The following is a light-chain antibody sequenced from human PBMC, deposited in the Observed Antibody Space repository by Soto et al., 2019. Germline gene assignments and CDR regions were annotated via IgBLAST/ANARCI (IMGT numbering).Light chain of an antibody. CDR1: QDISNY. V-gene: IGKV1-33*01. J-gene: IGKJ3*01. Sequence: DIQMTQSPSSLSASVGDRVTITCQACQDISNYLNWYQQKPGKAPKLLIYDASNLETGVPSRFSGSGSGTDFTFTISSLQPEDIATYYCQQYDNPLITFGPGTKVDIK. CDR2: DAS. CDR3: QQYDNPLIT.